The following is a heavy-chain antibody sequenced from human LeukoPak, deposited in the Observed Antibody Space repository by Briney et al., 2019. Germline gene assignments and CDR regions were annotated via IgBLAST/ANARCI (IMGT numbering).Heavy chain of an antibody. J-gene: IGHJ6*03. V-gene: IGHV3-66*01. CDR3: ARYSYYYMDV. Sequence: PGGSLRLSRAASGFTVSSNYMSWVRQAPGKGLEWVSVIYSGGSTYYADSVQGRFTISRDDSKNTLYLQMNSLRAEDTAVYYCARYSYYYMDVWGKGTTVTISS. CDR2: IYSGGST. CDR1: GFTVSSNY.